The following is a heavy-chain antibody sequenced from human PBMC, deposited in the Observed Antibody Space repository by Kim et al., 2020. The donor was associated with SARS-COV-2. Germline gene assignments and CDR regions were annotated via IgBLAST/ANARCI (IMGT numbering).Heavy chain of an antibody. CDR2: T. V-gene: IGHV3-23*01. J-gene: IGHJ4*02. Sequence: TYYAESGRGRLARSRDNSENTLFLQMNSLRAEDTAVYYCAKDSPWRTDYWGQGTLVTVSS. CDR3: AKDSPWRTDY.